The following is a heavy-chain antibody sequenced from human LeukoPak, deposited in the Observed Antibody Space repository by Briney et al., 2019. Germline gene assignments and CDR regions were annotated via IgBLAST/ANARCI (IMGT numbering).Heavy chain of an antibody. V-gene: IGHV3-73*01. Sequence: QSGGSLRLSCAASGFTFSDSTMHWVRQASGKGLEWVGRIRSKANRYATTHAASVKGRFTISRDDSKNTAFLQMNSLKTEDTAVYYCTRQAHDWGQGTLVTVSS. J-gene: IGHJ4*02. CDR2: IRSKANRYAT. CDR3: TRQAHD. CDR1: GFTFSDST.